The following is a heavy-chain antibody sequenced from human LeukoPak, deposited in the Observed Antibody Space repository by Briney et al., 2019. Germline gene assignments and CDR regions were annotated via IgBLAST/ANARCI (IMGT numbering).Heavy chain of an antibody. J-gene: IGHJ6*03. CDR1: GGTFSSYA. CDR2: IIPIFGTA. Sequence: ASVKVSCKASGGTFSSYAISWVRQAPGQGLEWMGGIIPIFGTANYAQKFQGRVTITADESTSTAYMELSSLRSEDTAVYYCARVLKVVPAAKYYYYYYYMDVWGKGTTVTVSS. CDR3: ARVLKVVPAAKYYYYYYYMDV. V-gene: IGHV1-69*13. D-gene: IGHD2-2*01.